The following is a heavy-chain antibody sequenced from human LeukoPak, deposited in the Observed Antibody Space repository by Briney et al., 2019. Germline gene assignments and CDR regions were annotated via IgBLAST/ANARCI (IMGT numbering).Heavy chain of an antibody. V-gene: IGHV3-7*03. CDR2: IKQDGSEK. J-gene: IGHJ4*02. CDR3: ARERFLEWLLYYFDY. D-gene: IGHD3-3*01. Sequence: GGSLRLSCSASGFTFSSYWMSWVRQAPGKGLWWVANIKQDGSEKYYVDSVKGRFTISRDNAKNSLYLQMNSLRAEDTAVYYCARERFLEWLLYYFDYWGQGTLVTVSS. CDR1: GFTFSSYW.